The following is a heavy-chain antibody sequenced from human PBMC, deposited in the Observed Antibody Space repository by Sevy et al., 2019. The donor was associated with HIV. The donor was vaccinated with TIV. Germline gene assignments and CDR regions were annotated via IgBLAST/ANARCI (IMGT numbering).Heavy chain of an antibody. V-gene: IGHV3-7*01. CDR3: VRAIAAAGSF. J-gene: IGHJ4*02. D-gene: IGHD6-13*01. Sequence: GGSLRLSCAASGFTFSRFWMSWVRQAPGKGLEWVANIKQDGSEKQYVDSVKGRFTISRDNARNLLYLQMNSLRVEDTALYYCVRAIAAAGSFWGQGTLVTVSS. CDR1: GFTFSRFW. CDR2: IKQDGSEK.